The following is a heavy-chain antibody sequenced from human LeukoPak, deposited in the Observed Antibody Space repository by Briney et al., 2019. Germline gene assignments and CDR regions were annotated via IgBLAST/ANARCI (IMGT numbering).Heavy chain of an antibody. D-gene: IGHD6-19*01. CDR3: AREEIEVAGLQY. CDR1: GYSFSNYW. CDR2: INREGSIT. V-gene: IGHV3-74*01. J-gene: IGHJ4*02. Sequence: QPGGSLRLSCAASGYSFSNYWMYWVRQAPGKRLVWISRINREGSITTYADSVKGRFTISRDNAKNTLYLQMISLRSEDAAVYYCAREEIEVAGLQYWGQVTLVTVSS.